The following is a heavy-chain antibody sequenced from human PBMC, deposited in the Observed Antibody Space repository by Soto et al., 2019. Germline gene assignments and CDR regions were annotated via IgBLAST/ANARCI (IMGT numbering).Heavy chain of an antibody. CDR3: AREPLGYCSSTSCLTVFDY. Sequence: QVQLVQSVAEVKKPGSSVKVSCKASGGTFSSYTISWVRQAPGQGLEWMGRIIPILGIANYAQKIQGRVTITADKSTSTAYTELISLRSEDTAVYYCAREPLGYCSSTSCLTVFDYWGQGTLVTVSS. D-gene: IGHD2-2*01. CDR2: IIPILGIA. J-gene: IGHJ4*02. CDR1: GGTFSSYT. V-gene: IGHV1-69*08.